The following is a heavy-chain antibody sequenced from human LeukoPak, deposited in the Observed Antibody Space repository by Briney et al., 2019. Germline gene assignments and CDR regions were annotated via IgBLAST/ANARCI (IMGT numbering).Heavy chain of an antibody. V-gene: IGHV4-61*09. J-gene: IGHJ6*03. Sequence: SETLSPTCTVSGGSISSGSYYWSWIRQPAGKGLEWIGDIYTSGSTNYNYNPSLKSRVTTSVDTSKNQFSLKLSSVTAADTAVYYCARALWSDPYYYYYYYMDVWGKGTTVTVSS. CDR3: ARALWSDPYYYYYYYMDV. D-gene: IGHD3-10*01. CDR1: GGSISSGSYY. CDR2: IYTSGSTNY.